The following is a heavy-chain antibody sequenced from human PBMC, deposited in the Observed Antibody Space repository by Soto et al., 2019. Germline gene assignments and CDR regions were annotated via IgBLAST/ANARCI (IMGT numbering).Heavy chain of an antibody. J-gene: IGHJ6*02. Sequence: EVQLVESGGGLVQPGGSLRLSCAASGFTFSSYWMHWVRQAPGKGLVWVARINSDGSSTRYADSVKGRFTISRDNAKNTLYLHMNSLRAEDTAVLFCVRDADMVLLPDAEDAMDAWGQGTTVTVSS. V-gene: IGHV3-74*01. D-gene: IGHD2-2*01. CDR3: VRDADMVLLPDAEDAMDA. CDR2: INSDGSST. CDR1: GFTFSSYW.